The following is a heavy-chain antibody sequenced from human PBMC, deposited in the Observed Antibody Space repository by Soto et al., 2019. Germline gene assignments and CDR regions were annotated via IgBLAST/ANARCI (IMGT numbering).Heavy chain of an antibody. CDR3: ARERKYQLLSWYWFDP. CDR2: TYYKSEWFS. J-gene: IGHJ5*02. CDR1: GDSVSSNSAA. D-gene: IGHD2-2*01. V-gene: IGHV6-1*01. Sequence: SETLSLTCALSGDSVSSNSAAWNWIRQSPSRGLEWLGRTYYKSEWFSDYAVSLKGRITINPDTSKNQFSLQLSSVTPEDTAVYYCARERKYQLLSWYWFDPWGQGTLVTVSS.